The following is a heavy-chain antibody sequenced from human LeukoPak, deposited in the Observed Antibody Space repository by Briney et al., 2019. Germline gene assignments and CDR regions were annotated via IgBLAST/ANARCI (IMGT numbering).Heavy chain of an antibody. D-gene: IGHD5-18*01. CDR1: GGSISSSSYY. CDR3: ASALGGYSYGFIGY. V-gene: IGHV4-39*07. Sequence: PSETLSLTCTVSGGSISSSSYYWGWIRQPPGKGLEWIGSIYYSGSTYYNPSLKSRVTISVDTSKNQFSLKLSSVTAADTAVYYCASALGGYSYGFIGYWGQGTLVTVSS. J-gene: IGHJ4*02. CDR2: IYYSGST.